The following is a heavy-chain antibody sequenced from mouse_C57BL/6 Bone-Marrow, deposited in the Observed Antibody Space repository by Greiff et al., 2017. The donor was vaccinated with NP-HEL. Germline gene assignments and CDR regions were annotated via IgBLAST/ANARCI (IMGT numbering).Heavy chain of an antibody. Sequence: EVKLQESGGGLVQPGGSMKLSCVASGFTFSNYWMNWVRQSPEKGLEWVAQIRLKSDNYATHYAESVKGRFTISSDDSKSSVYLQMNNVRAEDTGIYYCTNTGNYLDYWGQGTTLTDSS. CDR2: IRLKSDNYAT. D-gene: IGHD1-1*01. J-gene: IGHJ2*01. V-gene: IGHV6-3*01. CDR3: TNTGNYLDY. CDR1: GFTFSNYW.